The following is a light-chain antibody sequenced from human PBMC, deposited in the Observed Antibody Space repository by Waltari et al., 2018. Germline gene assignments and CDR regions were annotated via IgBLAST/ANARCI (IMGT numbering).Light chain of an antibody. CDR1: QSISSY. V-gene: IGKV1-39*01. Sequence: DIQMTQSPPSLSASVGDRVTITCRASQSISSYLNWYQQKPGKAPKLLIYAASSLQSGVPSRFSGSGSGTDFTLTISSLQPEDFATYYCQQSRAFGQGTKVEIK. CDR2: AAS. CDR3: QQSRA. J-gene: IGKJ1*01.